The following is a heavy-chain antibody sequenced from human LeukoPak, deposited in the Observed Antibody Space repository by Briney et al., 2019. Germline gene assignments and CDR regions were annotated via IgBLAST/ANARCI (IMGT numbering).Heavy chain of an antibody. Sequence: ASVKVSCKASGYTFTGYYMHRVRQAPGQGLEWMGWINPNSGGTNYAQKFQGRVTMTRDTSISTAYMELSRLRSDDTAVYYCARNRGIAVAGTSPFGYWGQGTLVTVSS. CDR1: GYTFTGYY. V-gene: IGHV1-2*02. J-gene: IGHJ4*02. CDR3: ARNRGIAVAGTSPFGY. D-gene: IGHD6-19*01. CDR2: INPNSGGT.